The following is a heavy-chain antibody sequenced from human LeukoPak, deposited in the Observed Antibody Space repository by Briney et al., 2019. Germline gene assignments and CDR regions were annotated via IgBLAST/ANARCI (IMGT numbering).Heavy chain of an antibody. D-gene: IGHD4-17*01. CDR2: IYHSGRT. CDR1: GYSISRDYY. Sequence: SETLSLTCIVSGYSISRDYYWCWIRQPPGKGLEWIGSIYHSGRTYYTPSLNSRITISVDTSKNQFSLRLSSVTAADTAMYYFARYGALHDAFAVWGQGTMVTVSS. V-gene: IGHV4-38-2*02. J-gene: IGHJ3*01. CDR3: ARYGALHDAFAV.